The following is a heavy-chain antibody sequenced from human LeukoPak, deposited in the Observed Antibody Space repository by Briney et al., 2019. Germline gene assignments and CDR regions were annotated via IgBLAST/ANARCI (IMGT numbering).Heavy chain of an antibody. V-gene: IGHV3-74*01. Sequence: PGGSLRLSCAASGFTFSSYWMHWVPQAPGKGLVWVSRINTDETTTNSADSVEGRFTISRDNAKNTLYLQMNSLRADDTAVYYCAKVRSDNFDNSAYYLNWFDPWGQGTLVTVSS. J-gene: IGHJ5*02. CDR1: GFTFSSYW. D-gene: IGHD3-22*01. CDR3: AKVRSDNFDNSAYYLNWFDP. CDR2: INTDETTT.